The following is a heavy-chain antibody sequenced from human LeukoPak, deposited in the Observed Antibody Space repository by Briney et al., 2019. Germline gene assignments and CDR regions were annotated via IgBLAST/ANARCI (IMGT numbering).Heavy chain of an antibody. Sequence: PGGSLRLSCAASGFTFSSYEMNWVRQAPGKGLEWVSVIYSGGSTYYADSVKGRFTISRDNSKNTLYLQMNSLRAEDTAVYYCARDSGSYSYDYWGQGTLVTVSS. CDR1: GFTFSSYE. J-gene: IGHJ4*02. CDR2: IYSGGST. V-gene: IGHV3-66*02. D-gene: IGHD1-26*01. CDR3: ARDSGSYSYDY.